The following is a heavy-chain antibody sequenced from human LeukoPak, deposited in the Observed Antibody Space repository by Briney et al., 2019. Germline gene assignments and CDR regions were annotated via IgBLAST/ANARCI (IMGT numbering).Heavy chain of an antibody. D-gene: IGHD5-12*01. CDR1: GGSISNINFY. CDR2: IYYSGST. V-gene: IGHV4-39*01. Sequence: PSETLSLTCSVSGGSISNINFYWGWIRQPPGKGLEWIGSIYYSGSTYYNPSLKSRVTISVDTSKNQFSLKLSSVTAADTAVYYCARRGDGYNLIYYFDYWGQGTLVTVSS. J-gene: IGHJ4*02. CDR3: ARRGDGYNLIYYFDY.